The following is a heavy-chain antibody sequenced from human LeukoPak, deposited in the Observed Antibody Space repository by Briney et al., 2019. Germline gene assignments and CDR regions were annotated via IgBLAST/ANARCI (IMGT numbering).Heavy chain of an antibody. Sequence: SETLSLTCTVSGGSISSYYWSRIRQPPGKGLEWIGYIYYSGSTNYNPSLKSRVTISVDTSKNQFSLKLSSVTAADTAVYYCARGAIAVAAPFDYWGQGTLVTVSS. CDR2: IYYSGST. V-gene: IGHV4-59*01. CDR3: ARGAIAVAAPFDY. J-gene: IGHJ4*02. D-gene: IGHD6-19*01. CDR1: GGSISSYY.